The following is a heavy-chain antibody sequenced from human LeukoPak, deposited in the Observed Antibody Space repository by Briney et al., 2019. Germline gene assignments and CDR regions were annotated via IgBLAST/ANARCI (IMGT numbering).Heavy chain of an antibody. CDR1: GYTFTSYD. CDR2: MNPNSGNT. D-gene: IGHD2-15*01. Sequence: ASVKVSCKASGYTFTSYDINWVRQATGQGLEWMRWMNPNSGNTGYAQKFQGRVTMTRNTSISTAYMELSSLRSEDTAVYYCARTSPQGYCSGGSCSGSDYWGQGTLVTVSS. J-gene: IGHJ4*02. V-gene: IGHV1-8*01. CDR3: ARTSPQGYCSGGSCSGSDY.